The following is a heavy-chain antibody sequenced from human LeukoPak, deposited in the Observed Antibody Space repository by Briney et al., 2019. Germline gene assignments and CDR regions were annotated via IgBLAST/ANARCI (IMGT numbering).Heavy chain of an antibody. J-gene: IGHJ6*02. V-gene: IGHV1-18*01. D-gene: IGHD3-9*01. CDR1: GYTFTSYG. CDR2: ISAYNGNT. CDR3: ARALRYFDWLPPNYYGMDV. Sequence: ASVKVSCKASGYTFTSYGISWVRRAPGQGLEWMGWISAYNGNTNYAQKLQGRVTMTTDTSTSTAYMELRSLRSDDTAVYYCARALRYFDWLPPNYYGMDVWGQGTTVTVSS.